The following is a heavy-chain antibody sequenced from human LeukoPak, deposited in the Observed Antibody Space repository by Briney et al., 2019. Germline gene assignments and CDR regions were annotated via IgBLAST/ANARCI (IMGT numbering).Heavy chain of an antibody. J-gene: IGHJ6*02. CDR3: ARSENGYGDYYYYGMDV. CDR2: INHSGST. D-gene: IGHD4-17*01. V-gene: IGHV4-34*01. Sequence: SETLSLTCAVYGGSFSGYYWSWIRQPPGKGLEWIGEINHSGSTNYNPSLKSRVTISVDTSKNQFSLKLSSVTAADAAVYYCARSENGYGDYYYYGMDVWGQGTTVTVSS. CDR1: GGSFSGYY.